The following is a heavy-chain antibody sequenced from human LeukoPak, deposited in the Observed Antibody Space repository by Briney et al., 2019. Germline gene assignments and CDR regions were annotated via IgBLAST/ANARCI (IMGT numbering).Heavy chain of an antibody. D-gene: IGHD2-21*01. V-gene: IGHV3-30*18. J-gene: IGHJ4*02. Sequence: PGGSLRLSSAASGFTFSTYGMHWVRQAPGKGLEWVAVISYDGSNEYYADSVKGRFTISRDNSKNTLYLQMSSLRAEDTAVYYCAKEFNRGLPDYWGQGTLVTVPS. CDR1: GFTFSTYG. CDR3: AKEFNRGLPDY. CDR2: ISYDGSNE.